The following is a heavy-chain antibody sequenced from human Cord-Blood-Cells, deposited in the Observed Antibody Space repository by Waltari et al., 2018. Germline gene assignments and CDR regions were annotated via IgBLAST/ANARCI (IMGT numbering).Heavy chain of an antibody. J-gene: IGHJ3*02. CDR3: ARVGLGTQLELQGAFDI. Sequence: QVQLVQSGAEVKKPGASVKVSCKASGYTFTSYYMHWVRQAPGQGLEWMGIINPSGGSTSYAQKFQGRVTMTRDTSTSTVYMELSSLRSEDTAVYYCARVGLGTQLELQGAFDIWGQGTMVTVSS. D-gene: IGHD1-7*01. V-gene: IGHV1-46*01. CDR2: INPSGGST. CDR1: GYTFTSYY.